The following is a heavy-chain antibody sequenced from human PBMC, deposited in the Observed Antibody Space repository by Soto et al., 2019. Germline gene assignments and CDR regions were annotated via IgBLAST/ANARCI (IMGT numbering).Heavy chain of an antibody. CDR3: ARDQLEGNWFDP. CDR1: GGSISSGGYS. J-gene: IGHJ5*02. D-gene: IGHD1-1*01. CDR2: TYHSGST. Sequence: QLQLQESGSGLVRPSQTLSLTRAVSGGSISSGGYSWNWIRQPPGKGLEWIGYTYHSGSTLYNPSLKSRVTISVDKSKNQFSLKLSSVTAADTAVYYCARDQLEGNWFDPWGQGTLVTVSS. V-gene: IGHV4-30-2*01.